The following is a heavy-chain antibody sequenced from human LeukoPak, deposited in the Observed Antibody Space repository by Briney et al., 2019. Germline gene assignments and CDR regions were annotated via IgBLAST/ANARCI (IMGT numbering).Heavy chain of an antibody. CDR2: IYHSGST. J-gene: IGHJ5*02. Sequence: SQTLSLTCTVSGGSINSDGYYWSRIRQPPGKGLEWIGEIYHSGSTNYNPSLKSRVTISVDKSTNQFSLKLSSVTAADTAVYYCARLSTLDSSSWWFDPWGQGTLVTVSS. CDR1: GGSINSDGYY. D-gene: IGHD6-13*01. V-gene: IGHV4-30-2*01. CDR3: ARLSTLDSSSWWFDP.